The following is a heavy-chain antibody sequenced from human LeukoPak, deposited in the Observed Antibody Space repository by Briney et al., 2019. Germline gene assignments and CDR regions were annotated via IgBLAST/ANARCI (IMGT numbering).Heavy chain of an antibody. Sequence: PSQTLSLTCTVSGGSISSGGYYWSWIRQHPGKGLEWIGYIYYSGSTYYNPSLKSRVTISVDTSKNQFSLKLSSVTAADTAVYYCARASTMIVVGGLGFDPWGQGTLVTVSS. D-gene: IGHD3-22*01. V-gene: IGHV4-31*03. CDR2: IYYSGST. CDR1: GGSISSGGYY. J-gene: IGHJ5*02. CDR3: ARASTMIVVGGLGFDP.